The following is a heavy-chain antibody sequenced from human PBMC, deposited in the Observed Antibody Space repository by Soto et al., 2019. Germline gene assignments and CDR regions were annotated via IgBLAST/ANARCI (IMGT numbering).Heavy chain of an antibody. J-gene: IGHJ6*02. CDR3: AKALAAGLEQLYLAGGSGQYYYYYYGMDV. CDR2: ISYDGSNK. Sequence: GGSLRLSCAASGFTFSSYGMHWVRQAPGKGLEWVAVISYDGSNKYYADSVKGRFTISRDNSKNTLYLQMNSLRAEDTAVYYCAKALAAGLEQLYLAGGSGQYYYYYYGMDVWGQGTTVTVSS. V-gene: IGHV3-30*18. CDR1: GFTFSSYG. D-gene: IGHD3-10*01.